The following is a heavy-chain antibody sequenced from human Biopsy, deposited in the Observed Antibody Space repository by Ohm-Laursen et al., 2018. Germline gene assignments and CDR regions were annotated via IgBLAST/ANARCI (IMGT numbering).Heavy chain of an antibody. J-gene: IGHJ4*02. CDR2: SRNKANSYTT. Sequence: SLRLSCAASGFTFSDHYMEWVRQAPGKGLEWVGRSRNKANSYTTEYAASVKGRFTISRDESETSMYLQMSGLKTEDTAVYYCARSMTTMVRRRSYYFDYWGQGTLVTVSS. CDR1: GFTFSDHY. D-gene: IGHD3-10*01. V-gene: IGHV3-72*01. CDR3: ARSMTTMVRRRSYYFDY.